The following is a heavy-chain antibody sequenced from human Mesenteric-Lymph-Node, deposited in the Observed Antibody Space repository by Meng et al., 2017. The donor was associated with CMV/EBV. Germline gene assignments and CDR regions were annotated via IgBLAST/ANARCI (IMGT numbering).Heavy chain of an antibody. CDR2: VHHSCTT. J-gene: IGHJ4*02. CDR3: ARRGNYDSDYSEY. CDR1: ADSIRNSAYY. D-gene: IGHD3-22*01. Sequence: GPGLVQASAPFILCCLFSADSIRNSAYYWTWIRQSPGKCLDWFGSVHHSCTTSYNPSLKGRLTISVDSSANLFSLRLTTVTAAHTATYYCARRGNYDSDYSEYWGQGTLVTVSS. V-gene: IGHV4-39*01.